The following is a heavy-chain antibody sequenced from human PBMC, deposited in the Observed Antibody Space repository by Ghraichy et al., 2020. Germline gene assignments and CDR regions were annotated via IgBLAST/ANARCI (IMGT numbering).Heavy chain of an antibody. CDR2: INHSGST. CDR1: GGSFSGYY. J-gene: IGHJ6*02. CDR3: ARGLLTIFGPYGMDV. Sequence: GSLRLSCAVYGGSFSGYYWSWIRQPPGKGLEWIGEINHSGSTNYNPSLKSRVTISVDTSKNQFSLKLSSVTAADTAVYYCARGLLTIFGPYGMDVWGQGNTVTVSS. D-gene: IGHD3-3*01. V-gene: IGHV4-34*01.